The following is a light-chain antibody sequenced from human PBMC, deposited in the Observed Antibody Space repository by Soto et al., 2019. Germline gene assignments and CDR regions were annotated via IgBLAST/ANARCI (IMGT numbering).Light chain of an antibody. Sequence: EVVLTQSPGTLSMSAGESATLSRRASQTIRSTYLAWYQQKPGQAPRLLIYGAFSRAIGIPDRFRGTASGTDFTIAISRLEPEDLALYFCQQYGNFPRTFGQETKVEL. J-gene: IGKJ1*01. CDR3: QQYGNFPRT. V-gene: IGKV3-20*01. CDR1: QTIRSTY. CDR2: GAF.